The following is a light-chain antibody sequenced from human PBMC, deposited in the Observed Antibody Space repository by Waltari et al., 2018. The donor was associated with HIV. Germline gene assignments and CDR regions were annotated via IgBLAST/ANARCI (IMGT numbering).Light chain of an antibody. CDR1: RSNIGSNT. CDR3: ATWDDSLNGPV. Sequence: QSVLTQPPSASGTPGQRVTISCSGSRSNIGSNTVNWYQQLPGTAPELLIDSNKQRPTGVPDRLSGSKSGTSASLSISVLQSEVEADYYCATWDDSLNGPVFGGGTQLTVL. J-gene: IGLJ2*01. CDR2: SNK. V-gene: IGLV1-44*01.